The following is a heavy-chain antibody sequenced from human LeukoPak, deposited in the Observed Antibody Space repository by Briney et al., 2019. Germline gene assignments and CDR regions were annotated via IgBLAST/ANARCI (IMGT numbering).Heavy chain of an antibody. CDR2: IYYSGST. J-gene: IGHJ4*02. Sequence: ASETLSLTCTVSGGSTSSSSYYWGWIRQPPGTGLEWIGSIYYSGSTYYNPSLKSRVTISVDTSKNQFSLKLSSVTAADTAVYYCARDYGLHDFWSGYYPLFDYWGQGTLVTVSS. D-gene: IGHD3-3*01. CDR1: GGSTSSSSYY. CDR3: ARDYGLHDFWSGYYPLFDY. V-gene: IGHV4-39*07.